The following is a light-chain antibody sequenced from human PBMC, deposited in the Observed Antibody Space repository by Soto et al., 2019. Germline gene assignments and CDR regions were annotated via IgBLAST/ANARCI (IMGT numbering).Light chain of an antibody. Sequence: QSVLTQPPSVSGSPGQSVTISFTGTSSDVGSYNSVSWYQQPPGTAPKLMIYEVTNRPSGVPDRFSGSKSGNTASLTSSGLQAEDEADYYCSSFTISSTLVFGVGTKLTVL. CDR2: EVT. CDR3: SSFTISSTLV. V-gene: IGLV2-18*02. CDR1: SSDVGSYNS. J-gene: IGLJ3*02.